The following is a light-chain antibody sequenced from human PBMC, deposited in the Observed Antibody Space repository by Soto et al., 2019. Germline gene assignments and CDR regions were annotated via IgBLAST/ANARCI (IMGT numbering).Light chain of an antibody. CDR3: QQYDSPPPT. J-gene: IGKJ1*01. CDR2: DAF. V-gene: IGKV1-5*01. CDR1: QNIDKY. Sequence: DIRMTQSPASLSASVGDRVTVTCRASQNIDKYLHWYQQKPGKAPELLFYDAFSLKSGVSSRFSGSRSGTEFALTISSLQPDDSATYYCQQYDSPPPTFGQGTKV.